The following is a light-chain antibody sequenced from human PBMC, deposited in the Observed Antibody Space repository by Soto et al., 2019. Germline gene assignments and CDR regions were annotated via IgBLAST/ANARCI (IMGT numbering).Light chain of an antibody. CDR2: EAS. CDR1: QSVSTF. J-gene: IGKJ5*01. Sequence: ASQSVSTFLAWHQQKPGPVPRLLNAEASNRAAGIPTWCSGSGSETDFPLTISRLEPEDFALYYCQQYDNSPITFGQGTRLEIK. V-gene: IGKV3D-20*01. CDR3: QQYDNSPIT.